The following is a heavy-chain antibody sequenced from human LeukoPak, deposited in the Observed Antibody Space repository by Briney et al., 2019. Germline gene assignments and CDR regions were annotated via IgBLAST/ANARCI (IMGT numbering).Heavy chain of an antibody. Sequence: GASVKVSCKASGYTYTSYGISWVRQAPGQGLEWMGWISAYNDNTNYAQKLQGRVTMTTDTSTSTAYMELRSLRSDDTAVYYCARDLFGGNFRVNNYYGMDVWGQGTTVTVSS. CDR3: ARDLFGGNFRVNNYYGMDV. D-gene: IGHD4-23*01. CDR2: ISAYNDNT. V-gene: IGHV1-18*01. CDR1: GYTYTSYG. J-gene: IGHJ6*02.